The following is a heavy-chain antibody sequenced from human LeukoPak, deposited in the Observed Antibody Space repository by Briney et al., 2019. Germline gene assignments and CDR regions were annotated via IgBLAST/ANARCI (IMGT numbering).Heavy chain of an antibody. D-gene: IGHD6-13*01. Sequence: GEALKISCKGSGYSFTNYWIGWGRPIAGEGLEWVGIIYPGDSDTRYSPSFQGQVTISADKSISTAYLQWSSLKASDTAMYYCARHLSSWSKNFDYWGQGTLVTVSS. J-gene: IGHJ4*02. CDR1: GYSFTNYW. CDR3: ARHLSSWSKNFDY. CDR2: IYPGDSDT. V-gene: IGHV5-51*01.